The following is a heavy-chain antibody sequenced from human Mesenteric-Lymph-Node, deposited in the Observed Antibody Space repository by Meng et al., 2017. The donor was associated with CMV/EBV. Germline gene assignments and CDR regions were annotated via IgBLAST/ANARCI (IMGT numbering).Heavy chain of an antibody. CDR1: GFTFSSFS. CDR3: TRDKWELFFDY. CDR2: IMYDGSRT. J-gene: IGHJ4*02. V-gene: IGHV3-74*01. Sequence: GESLKISCAASGFTFSSFSMHWVRQAPGKGLMWVSHIMYDGSRTNYADSVKGRFSISRDNAKNTLYLEMNSLRAEDSAVYYCTRDKWELFFDYWGQGALVTVS. D-gene: IGHD1-26*01.